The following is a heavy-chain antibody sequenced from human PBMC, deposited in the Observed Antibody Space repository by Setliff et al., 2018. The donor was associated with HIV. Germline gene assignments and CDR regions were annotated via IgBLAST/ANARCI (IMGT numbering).Heavy chain of an antibody. CDR2: INPSGGST. J-gene: IGHJ4*02. CDR3: ARVDHFCSDSTCYGVGIDY. CDR1: GYTFTSYY. D-gene: IGHD2-2*01. Sequence: ASVKVSCKASGYTFTSYYMHWVRQAPGQGLEWMGIINPSGGSTSYAQKFQGRVTMTRDTSTSTVYMELSSLRSEDTAVYYCARVDHFCSDSTCYGVGIDYWGQGTLVTVSS. V-gene: IGHV1-46*01.